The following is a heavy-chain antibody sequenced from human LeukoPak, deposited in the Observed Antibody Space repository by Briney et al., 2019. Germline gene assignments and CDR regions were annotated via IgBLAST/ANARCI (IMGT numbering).Heavy chain of an antibody. CDR2: IYTSGST. V-gene: IGHV4-61*02. J-gene: IGHJ3*02. CDR3: ARDPHGGAFDI. Sequence: SETLSLTCTVSGGSISSGSYYWSWIRQPAGKGLEWIGRIYTSGSTNYNPSLKSRVTISVDTSKNQFSLKLSSVTAADTAVYYCARDPHGGAFDIWGQGTMVTVSS. CDR1: GGSISSGSYY.